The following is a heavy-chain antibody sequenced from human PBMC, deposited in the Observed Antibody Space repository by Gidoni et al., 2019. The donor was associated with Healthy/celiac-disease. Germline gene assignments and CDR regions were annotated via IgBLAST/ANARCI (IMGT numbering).Heavy chain of an antibody. CDR3: ARHLTGEYRNWFDP. Sequence: QVQLQESGPGLVKPSKTLSLTGTVSGGSISSYYWSWIRQPQGKGMEWIGYIYYSGSTNYNPSLKSRVTISVDTSKNQFSLKLSSVTAADTAVYYCARHLTGEYRNWFDPWGQGTLVTVSS. J-gene: IGHJ5*02. CDR2: IYYSGST. D-gene: IGHD7-27*01. V-gene: IGHV4-59*08. CDR1: GGSISSYY.